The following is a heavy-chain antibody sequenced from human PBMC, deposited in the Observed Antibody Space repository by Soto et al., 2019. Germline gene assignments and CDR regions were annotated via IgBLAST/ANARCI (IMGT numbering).Heavy chain of an antibody. Sequence: QVQLQESGPGLVKPSGTLSLTCAVSGGSISTTHWWTLVRQPPGKVLEWIGEIYHSGSTNYNPSLKSRVTISVDNSKNQVSLKLSSVTAADTAVYYCARKSYYDPYHFAPWGQGTLVTVSS. V-gene: IGHV4-4*02. J-gene: IGHJ5*02. CDR2: IYHSGST. CDR1: GGSISTTHW. CDR3: ARKSYYDPYHFAP. D-gene: IGHD3-22*01.